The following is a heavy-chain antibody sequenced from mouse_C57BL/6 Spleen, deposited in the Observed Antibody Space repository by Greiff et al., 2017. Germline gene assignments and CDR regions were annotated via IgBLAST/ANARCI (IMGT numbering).Heavy chain of an antibody. CDR1: GYTFTSYW. CDR3: TRGDYYGSTSYWYFDV. V-gene: IGHV1-5*01. J-gene: IGHJ1*03. Sequence: VQLQQSGTVLARPGASVKMSCKTSGYTFTSYWMHWVKQRPGQGLEWIGAIYPGNSDTSYNQKFKGKAKLTAVTSASTAYMELSSLTNEDSAVYYCTRGDYYGSTSYWYFDVWGTGTTVTVSS. D-gene: IGHD1-1*01. CDR2: IYPGNSDT.